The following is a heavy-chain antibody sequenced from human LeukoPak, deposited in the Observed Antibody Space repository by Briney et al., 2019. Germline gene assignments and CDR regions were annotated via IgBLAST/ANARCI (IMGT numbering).Heavy chain of an antibody. D-gene: IGHD3-3*01. Sequence: ASVKVSCKASGYTFTSYDINWVRQATGQGLGWMGWMNPNSGNTGYAQKFQGRVTMTRNTSISTAYMELSSLRSEDTAVYYCARGLIGVVNHYYGMDVWGQGTTVTVSS. CDR1: GYTFTSYD. CDR3: ARGLIGVVNHYYGMDV. V-gene: IGHV1-8*01. J-gene: IGHJ6*02. CDR2: MNPNSGNT.